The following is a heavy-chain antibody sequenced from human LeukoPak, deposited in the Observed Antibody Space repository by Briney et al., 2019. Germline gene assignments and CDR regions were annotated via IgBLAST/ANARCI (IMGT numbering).Heavy chain of an antibody. CDR2: IYSGGST. CDR3: ARISGYSYVPYYFDY. Sequence: GGSLRLSCAASGFTVSSNYMSWVRQAPGKGLEWVSVIYSGGSTYYADSVKGRFTISRNNSKNTLYLQMNSLRAEDTAVYYCARISGYSYVPYYFDYWGQGTLVTVSS. J-gene: IGHJ4*02. V-gene: IGHV3-66*02. D-gene: IGHD5-18*01. CDR1: GFTVSSNY.